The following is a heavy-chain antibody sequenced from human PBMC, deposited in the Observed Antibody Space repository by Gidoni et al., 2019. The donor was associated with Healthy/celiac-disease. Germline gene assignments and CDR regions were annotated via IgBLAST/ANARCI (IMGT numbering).Heavy chain of an antibody. CDR1: GGSFSGYY. D-gene: IGHD3-16*01. CDR2: INHSGST. V-gene: IGHV4-34*01. Sequence: QVQLQQWGAGLLKPSETLSLTCAVYGGSFSGYYWSWIRQPPGKGLEWIGEINHSGSTNYNPSLKSRVTISVDTSKNQFSLKLSSVTAADTAVYYCARGWGITFGGVYYFDYWGQGTLVTVSS. J-gene: IGHJ4*02. CDR3: ARGWGITFGGVYYFDY.